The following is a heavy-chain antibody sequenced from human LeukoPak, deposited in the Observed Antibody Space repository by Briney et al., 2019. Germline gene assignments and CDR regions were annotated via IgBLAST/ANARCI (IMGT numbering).Heavy chain of an antibody. CDR2: MNPNSGNT. D-gene: IGHD4-23*01. J-gene: IGHJ6*03. V-gene: IGHV1-8*03. CDR1: GYTFTSYD. Sequence: ASVKVSCKASGYTFTSYDINWVRQAPGQGLEWMGWMNPNSGNTAYAQKFQGRVTITRNTSISTAYMELSSLRSEDTAVYYCARGPDGCKGDYYMDVWGKGTTVTVSS. CDR3: ARGPDGCKGDYYMDV.